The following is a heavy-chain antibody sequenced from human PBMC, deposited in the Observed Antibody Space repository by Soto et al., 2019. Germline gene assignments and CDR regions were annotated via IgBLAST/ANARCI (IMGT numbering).Heavy chain of an antibody. CDR3: VPSNWFEP. J-gene: IGHJ5*02. V-gene: IGHV4-39*01. Sequence: SETLSLTCPVSGGSISSSSYYWGWIRQPPGKGLEWIGSIYYSGSTYYNPSLKSRVTISVDTSKNQFSLKLSSVTAADTAVYYCVPSNWFEPWGQGTLVTVSS. CDR1: GGSISSSSYY. CDR2: IYYSGST.